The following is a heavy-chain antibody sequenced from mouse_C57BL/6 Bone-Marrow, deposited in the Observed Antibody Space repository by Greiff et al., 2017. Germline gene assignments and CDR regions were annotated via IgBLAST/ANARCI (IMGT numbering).Heavy chain of an antibody. Sequence: VKLQESGAELARPGASVKLSCKASGYTFTSYGISWVKQRTGQGLEWIGEIYPRSGNTYYTEKFKGKATLTADKSSSTAYIELRSLTSEDSAVYFCARWGGGLDYWGQGTTLTVSS. J-gene: IGHJ2*01. V-gene: IGHV1-81*01. CDR1: GYTFTSYG. CDR2: IYPRSGNT. CDR3: ARWGGGLDY.